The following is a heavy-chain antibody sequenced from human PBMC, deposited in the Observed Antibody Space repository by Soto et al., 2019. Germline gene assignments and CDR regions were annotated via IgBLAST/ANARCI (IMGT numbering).Heavy chain of an antibody. CDR3: ARGLGVAYYYYYGMDV. D-gene: IGHD2-21*01. CDR1: GGSFSGYY. Sequence: SETLSLTCAVYGGSFSGYYWSWIRQPPGKGLEWIGEINHSGSTNYNPSLKSRVTISVDTSKNQFSLKLSSVTAADTAVYYCARGLGVAYYYYYGMDVWGQGTTVTVSS. CDR2: INHSGST. J-gene: IGHJ6*02. V-gene: IGHV4-34*01.